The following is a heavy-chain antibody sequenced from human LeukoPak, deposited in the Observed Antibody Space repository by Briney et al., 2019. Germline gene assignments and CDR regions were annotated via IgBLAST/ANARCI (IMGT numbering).Heavy chain of an antibody. CDR2: ISSSGSTI. CDR1: AFAFSGYY. D-gene: IGHD3-16*02. Sequence: GGSLRLSCAASAFAFSGYYMSWLRQAPGKGLEWVSYISSSGSTIYYADSVKGRFTISRDNAKNSLYLQMNSLRAEDTAVYYCARELMITFGGVVVNKYYFDYWGQGTLVTVSS. CDR3: ARELMITFGGVVVNKYYFDY. J-gene: IGHJ4*02. V-gene: IGHV3-11*04.